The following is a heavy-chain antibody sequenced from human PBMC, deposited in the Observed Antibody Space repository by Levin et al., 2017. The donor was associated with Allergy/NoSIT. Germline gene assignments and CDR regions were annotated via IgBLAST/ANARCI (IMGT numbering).Heavy chain of an antibody. D-gene: IGHD4-17*01. CDR2: IWYDGSNK. Sequence: SCAASGFTFSSYGMHWVRQAPGKGLEWVAVIWYDGSNKYYADSVKGRFTISRDNSKNTLYLQMNSLRAEDTAVYYCARGGGIGDYGPTSVDYWGQGTLVTVSS. V-gene: IGHV3-33*01. CDR3: ARGGGIGDYGPTSVDY. J-gene: IGHJ4*02. CDR1: GFTFSSYG.